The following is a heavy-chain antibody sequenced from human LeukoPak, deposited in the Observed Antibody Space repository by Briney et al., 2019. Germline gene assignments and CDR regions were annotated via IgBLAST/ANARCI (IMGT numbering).Heavy chain of an antibody. CDR1: GFTFTDYA. J-gene: IGHJ4*02. V-gene: IGHV3-23*01. Sequence: GGSLRLSCAASGFTFTDYAMNWVRQAPGKGLEWLSSISGSGGSTYYADSIQGRFTISRDNSKNTLYLQMNSLRAEDTAIYYCAKERYSRVYFDWGQGTLVTVSS. CDR2: ISGSGGST. D-gene: IGHD3-22*01. CDR3: AKERYSRVYFD.